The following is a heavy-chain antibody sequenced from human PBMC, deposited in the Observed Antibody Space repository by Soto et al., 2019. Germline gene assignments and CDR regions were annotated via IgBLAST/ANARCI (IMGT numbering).Heavy chain of an antibody. Sequence: PSETLSLTCTVSGDSVSSGIYYWSWIRECPGKGLQWIGYVSYSGTTYYNPSLESRITMSLDTSKNQFSLKLSSVTAADTAVYYCARFDYYDSSGYLDFGPKWGQGTLVTVSS. CDR1: GDSVSSGIYY. CDR2: VSYSGTT. D-gene: IGHD3-22*01. V-gene: IGHV4-30-4*02. CDR3: ARFDYYDSSGYLDFGPK. J-gene: IGHJ4*02.